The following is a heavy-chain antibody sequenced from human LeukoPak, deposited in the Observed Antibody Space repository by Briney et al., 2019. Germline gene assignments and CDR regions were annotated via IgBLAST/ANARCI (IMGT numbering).Heavy chain of an antibody. V-gene: IGHV4-39*01. CDR1: GFTFSDYY. CDR3: ARHQTVGGLRYFDWLLGYYFDY. J-gene: IGHJ4*02. D-gene: IGHD3-9*01. CDR2: IYYSGST. Sequence: AGGSLRLSCAASGFTFSDYYMSWIRQPPGKGLEWIGSIYYSGSTYYNPSLKSRVTISVDTSKNQFSLKLSSVTAADTAVYYCARHQTVGGLRYFDWLLGYYFDYWGQGTLVTVSS.